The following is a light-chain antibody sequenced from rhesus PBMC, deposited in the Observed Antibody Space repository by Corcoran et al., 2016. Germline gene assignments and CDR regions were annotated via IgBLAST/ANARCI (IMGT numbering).Light chain of an antibody. CDR1: QSLVHSDGNTY. J-gene: IGKJ3*01. V-gene: IGKV2-62*02. Sequence: DVVMTQSPLSLPITPGQPASISCRSSQSLVHSDGNTYLSWYQHKPGQPPRLLIYKVSNRYSGVPDRLRCSEAGTDFTLKISRVEAEDVGIYYCGQGTKVPPFTFGPGTKLDIK. CDR2: KVS. CDR3: GQGTKVPPFT.